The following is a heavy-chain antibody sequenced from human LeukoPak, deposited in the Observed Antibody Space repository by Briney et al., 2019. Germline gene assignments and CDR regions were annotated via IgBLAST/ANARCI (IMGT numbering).Heavy chain of an antibody. D-gene: IGHD6-6*01. Sequence: SLTLSLTCTVSGASISTYYWSWIRQPPGKGLEWIGWIGYIYDSESLNYNPSLRSRVTISVDTSKIQFSLKLSSVIAADTAVYYCARGGASSLPFDFWGQGTLVTVSS. CDR1: GASISTYY. J-gene: IGHJ4*02. V-gene: IGHV4-59*01. CDR2: IYDSESL. CDR3: ARGGASSLPFDF.